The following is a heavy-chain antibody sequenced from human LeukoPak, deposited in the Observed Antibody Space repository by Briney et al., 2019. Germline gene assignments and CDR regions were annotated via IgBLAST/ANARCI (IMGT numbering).Heavy chain of an antibody. CDR3: ALGGTTVTTWDNWFDP. CDR1: GFSFSRAW. J-gene: IGHJ5*02. Sequence: KPGGSLRLSCAASGFSFSRAWMSWVRQAPGKGLEWVGRIKSKSDGGTTDYAAPVKGRFTISRDDSKNTLYLQMNNLRAEDTAVYYCALGGTTVTTWDNWFDPWGQGTLVTVSS. D-gene: IGHD4-17*01. V-gene: IGHV3-15*01. CDR2: IKSKSDGGTT.